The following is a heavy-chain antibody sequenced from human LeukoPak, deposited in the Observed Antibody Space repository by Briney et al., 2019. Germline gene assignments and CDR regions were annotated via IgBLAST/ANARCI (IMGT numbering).Heavy chain of an antibody. CDR3: ATPGY. Sequence: GGSLRLSCAASGFTFDDYAMHWVRQAPGKGLEWVSGISWNSGSIGYADSVKGRFTISRDNAKDSLYLQMNSLRAEDTALYYCATPGYWGQGTLVTVSS. J-gene: IGHJ4*02. V-gene: IGHV3-9*01. CDR2: ISWNSGSI. CDR1: GFTFDDYA.